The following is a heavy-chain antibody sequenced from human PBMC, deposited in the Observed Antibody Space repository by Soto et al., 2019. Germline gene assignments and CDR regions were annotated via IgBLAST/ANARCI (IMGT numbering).Heavy chain of an antibody. CDR1: GGTFSSYA. J-gene: IGHJ6*02. D-gene: IGHD6-19*01. Sequence: VASVKVSCKASGGTFSSYAISWVRQAPGQGLEWMGGIIPIFGTANYAQKFQGRVTITADESTSTAYMELSSLRSEDTAVYYCARDKMGYSSGWAPPRLYGMDVWGQGTTVTVSS. CDR2: IIPIFGTA. CDR3: ARDKMGYSSGWAPPRLYGMDV. V-gene: IGHV1-69*13.